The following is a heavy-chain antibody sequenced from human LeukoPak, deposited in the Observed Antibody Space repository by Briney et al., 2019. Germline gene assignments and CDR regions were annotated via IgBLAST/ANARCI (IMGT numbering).Heavy chain of an antibody. CDR1: GYTLTELS. V-gene: IGHV1-24*01. D-gene: IGHD1-26*01. J-gene: IGHJ4*02. CDR2: FDPEDGET. Sequence: GSVKVSCKVSGYTLTELSMHWVRQAPGKGLEWMGGFDPEDGETIYAQKFQGRVTMTEDTSTDTAYMELSSLRSEDTAVYYCATVPVGATSFDYWGQGTLVTVSS. CDR3: ATVPVGATSFDY.